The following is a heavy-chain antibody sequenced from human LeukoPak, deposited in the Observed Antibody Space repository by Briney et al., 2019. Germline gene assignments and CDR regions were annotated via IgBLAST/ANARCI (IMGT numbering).Heavy chain of an antibody. D-gene: IGHD3-22*01. CDR2: INPNNGGT. Sequence: ASVKVSCKASGYTFTGFYLHWVRQAPGQGLEWMGWINPNNGGTNYAQKFQGRVTMTRDTSISTAYMEVYRLRSDDTAVYYCARGWHSSAWLDYWGQGTLVTVSS. J-gene: IGHJ4*02. V-gene: IGHV1-2*02. CDR1: GYTFTGFY. CDR3: ARGWHSSAWLDY.